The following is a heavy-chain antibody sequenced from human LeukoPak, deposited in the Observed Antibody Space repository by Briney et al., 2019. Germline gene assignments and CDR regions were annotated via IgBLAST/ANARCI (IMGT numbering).Heavy chain of an antibody. Sequence: GRSLRLSCVGSGFSLEDYAMHWVRQVPGKGLEWVSSISWDSGNQAYTDSVKGRFTISRDNGKNSLYLQMSSLRPEDTAFYYCVKDMGFDLSKDAFHVWGQGTLVTVSS. CDR3: VKDMGFDLSKDAFHV. V-gene: IGHV3-9*01. D-gene: IGHD3-9*01. CDR1: GFSLEDYA. J-gene: IGHJ3*01. CDR2: ISWDSGNQ.